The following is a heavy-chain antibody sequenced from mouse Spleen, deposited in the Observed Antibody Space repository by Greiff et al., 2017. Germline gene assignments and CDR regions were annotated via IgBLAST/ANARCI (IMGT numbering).Heavy chain of an antibody. J-gene: IGHJ3*01. CDR3: TRSHYDYDGFAY. CDR2: IDPETGGT. D-gene: IGHD2-4*01. CDR1: GYTFTDYE. V-gene: IGHV1-15*01. Sequence: VQLQESGAELVRPGASVTLSCKASGYTFTDYEMHWVKQTPVHGLEWIGAIDPETGGTAYNQKFKGKAILTADKSSSTAYMELRSLTSEDSAVYYCTRSHYDYDGFAYWGQGTLVTVSA.